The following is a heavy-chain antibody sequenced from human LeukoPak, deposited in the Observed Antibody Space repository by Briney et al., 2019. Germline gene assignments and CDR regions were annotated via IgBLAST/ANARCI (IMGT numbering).Heavy chain of an antibody. D-gene: IGHD4-17*01. CDR2: INHSGYT. Sequence: SETLSLTCAVSGVSFDDYYWAWVCQTPGKGLEWIGEINHSGYTNDSPSLKSRVTLSIDTSRKQFSLNLRSVTVADAGIYYCTRMTTGHDYWGQGTLVTVSS. J-gene: IGHJ4*02. CDR1: GVSFDDYY. CDR3: TRMTTGHDY. V-gene: IGHV4-34*01.